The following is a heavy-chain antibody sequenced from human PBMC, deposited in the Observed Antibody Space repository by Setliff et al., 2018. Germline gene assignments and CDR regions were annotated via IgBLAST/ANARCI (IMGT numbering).Heavy chain of an antibody. CDR2: VSPRSTFI. CDR3: ATSSYYDNAGYRFFDN. V-gene: IGHV3-21*05. CDR1: GFNFKTSS. Sequence: GGSLRLSCVGFGFNFKTSSLNWVRQAPGKGLEWLSYVSPRSTFIHVAASVRGRFTVSRDDARGSVLLQMNSLRAEDTGIYYCATSSYYDNAGYRFFDNWGQGTQVTVSS. J-gene: IGHJ4*02. D-gene: IGHD3-9*01.